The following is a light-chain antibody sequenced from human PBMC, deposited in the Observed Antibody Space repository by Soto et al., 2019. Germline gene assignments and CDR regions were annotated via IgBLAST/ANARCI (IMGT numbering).Light chain of an antibody. Sequence: DFVMTQSPDALAVSLGERATLPCRSSQSVLSNSDNKNYLAWFQQKPGQPHKLLFYWASTRESGVPDRFSGSGSATDFTLTISNLQAEDVAVYYCQQYHSDPITVGQGTRLEIK. CDR1: QSVLSNSDNKNY. J-gene: IGKJ5*01. CDR2: WAS. V-gene: IGKV4-1*01. CDR3: QQYHSDPIT.